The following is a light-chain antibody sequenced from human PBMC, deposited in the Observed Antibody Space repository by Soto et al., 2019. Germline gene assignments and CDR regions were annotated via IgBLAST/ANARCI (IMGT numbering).Light chain of an antibody. J-gene: IGLJ1*01. V-gene: IGLV2-8*01. CDR2: EVS. Sequence: QSVLTQPPSASGSPGQSVTISCTRTSSDVGGYNYVSWYQQHPGKAPKLMIYEVSKRPSGVPDRFSGSKSGNTASLTVSGLQAVDEADYYCSSYAGSNFYVFGTGTKV. CDR3: SSYAGSNFYV. CDR1: SSDVGGYNY.